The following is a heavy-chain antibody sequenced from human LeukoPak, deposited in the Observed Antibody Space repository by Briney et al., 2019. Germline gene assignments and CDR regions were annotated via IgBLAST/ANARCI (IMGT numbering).Heavy chain of an antibody. V-gene: IGHV3-30*02. CDR3: ARILDSAWGELGY. CDR2: IRSDGSNK. CDR1: GFTFSSYG. Sequence: GGSLRLSCAGSGFTFSSYGMHWVRQAPGKGLEWMAFIRSDGSNKYYADSAKGRFTISRDNSKNTLYLQMNSLRADDAAVYYCARILDSAWGELGYWGQGTLVTVSS. J-gene: IGHJ4*02. D-gene: IGHD6-19*01.